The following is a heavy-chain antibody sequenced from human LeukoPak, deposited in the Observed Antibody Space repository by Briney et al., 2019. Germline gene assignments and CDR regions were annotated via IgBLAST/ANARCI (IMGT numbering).Heavy chain of an antibody. Sequence: SETLSLTCAVSGGSISNYYWSWLRQPPGKGLEWIGYVYFSGSTKYNPSLKRRVTISVDTSKNQFSLKLSSVTAADAAVYYCARSYDYYATDAFDIWGQGTMVTVSS. D-gene: IGHD5-12*01. CDR1: GGSISNYY. CDR3: ARSYDYYATDAFDI. CDR2: VYFSGST. V-gene: IGHV4-59*01. J-gene: IGHJ3*02.